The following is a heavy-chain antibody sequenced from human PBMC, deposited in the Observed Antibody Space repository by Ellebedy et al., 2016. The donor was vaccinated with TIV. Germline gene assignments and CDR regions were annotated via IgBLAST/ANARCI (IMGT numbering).Heavy chain of an antibody. J-gene: IGHJ4*02. CDR3: ARDLEDIVVVTAAHTLAG. CDR1: GGTFSSYA. V-gene: IGHV1-69*13. D-gene: IGHD2-2*01. Sequence: SVKVSCKASGGTFSSYAISWVRQPPGQGLAWMGGFIPIFGTANYAQKFQGRVTIPADESTSTAYMELSSLRSEDTAVYYCARDLEDIVVVTAAHTLAGWGQGTLVTVSS. CDR2: FIPIFGTA.